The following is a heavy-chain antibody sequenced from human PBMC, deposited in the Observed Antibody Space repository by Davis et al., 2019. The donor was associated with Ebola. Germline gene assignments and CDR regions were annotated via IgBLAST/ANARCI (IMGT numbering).Heavy chain of an antibody. CDR3: AKDRGYGDYWFDP. Sequence: GGSLRLSCAASGFDFKTYNMNWVRQAPGKGLEWISSISSGSSYKYYADSVRGRFTISRDNAKNSLSLQMNSLRAEDTAVYYCAKDRGYGDYWFDPWGQGTLVTVSS. CDR1: GFDFKTYN. V-gene: IGHV3-21*01. D-gene: IGHD4-17*01. J-gene: IGHJ5*02. CDR2: ISSGSSYK.